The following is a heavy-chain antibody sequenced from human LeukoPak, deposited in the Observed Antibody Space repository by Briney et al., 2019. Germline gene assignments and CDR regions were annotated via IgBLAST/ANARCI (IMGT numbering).Heavy chain of an antibody. Sequence: SGGPLRLSCAASGFTFSSHPMLWVRQPPGKGLEWLAVISYDRSNKYYADSVKGRFTISRDNSKNSLYLQMNSLSAEDTAVYYCARVPGARISAPKGYWGQGTLVTVSS. D-gene: IGHD5-12*01. CDR2: ISYDRSNK. J-gene: IGHJ4*02. CDR3: ARVPGARISAPKGY. CDR1: GFTFSSHP. V-gene: IGHV3-30*16.